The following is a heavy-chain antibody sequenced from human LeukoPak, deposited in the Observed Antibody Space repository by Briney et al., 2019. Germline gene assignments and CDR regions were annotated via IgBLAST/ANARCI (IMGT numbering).Heavy chain of an antibody. V-gene: IGHV1-46*01. CDR2: INPGGGST. D-gene: IGHD3-22*01. CDR3: ERETDSSGYNP. J-gene: IGHJ5*02. CDR1: GYTFTSYY. Sequence: ASVKVSCKASGYTFTSYYMHWVRQAPGQGLEWMGIINPGGGSTSYAQKFQGRGTMTGDTSTSTVYMELSSLRSEDTAVYYCERETDSSGYNPWGQGTLVTVSS.